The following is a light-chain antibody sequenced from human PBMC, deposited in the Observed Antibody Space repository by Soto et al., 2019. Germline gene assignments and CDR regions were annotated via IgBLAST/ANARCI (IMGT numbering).Light chain of an antibody. CDR1: SSDVGGYNH. CDR3: SSYRSSSYV. V-gene: IGLV2-14*01. Sequence: QSVLTQPASVSGSPGQSITISCTGTSSDVGGYNHVSWYQQHPGKAPKLMIYEVSNRPSGVSNRFSGSKSGNTASLTISGLQAEDEADYYCSSYRSSSYVFGTGTKLTVL. CDR2: EVS. J-gene: IGLJ1*01.